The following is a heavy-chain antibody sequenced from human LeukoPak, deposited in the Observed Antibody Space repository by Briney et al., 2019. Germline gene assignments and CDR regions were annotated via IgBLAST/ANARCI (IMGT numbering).Heavy chain of an antibody. J-gene: IGHJ5*02. CDR3: ASHSGSYSNWFDP. CDR2: IGVGGGYI. CDR1: GFTFSSYA. D-gene: IGHD1-26*01. Sequence: TGGSLRLSCTTSGFTFSSYAMSWVRQAPGKGLEWVSAIGVGGGYIYYADSVEGRFTISRDNSKNALYLQMNSLRADDTAVYYCASHSGSYSNWFDPWGQGTLVTVSS. V-gene: IGHV3-23*01.